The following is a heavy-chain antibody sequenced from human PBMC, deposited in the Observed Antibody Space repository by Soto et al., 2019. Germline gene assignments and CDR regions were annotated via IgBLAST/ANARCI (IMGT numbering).Heavy chain of an antibody. CDR2: IYHTGNA. Sequence: QLQLQESGPGQVKSSETLSLTCSVSGDSISNSRFYWAWIRQPPGEGLEWIGSIYHTGNAYYNPSLKSRVTISVDTSKNQFSLKLTSVTAADAPLYYCARDFFDSSDYTTNWFDPWGQGTLVTVSS. J-gene: IGHJ5*02. CDR1: GDSISNSRFY. CDR3: ARDFFDSSDYTTNWFDP. D-gene: IGHD3-22*01. V-gene: IGHV4-39*01.